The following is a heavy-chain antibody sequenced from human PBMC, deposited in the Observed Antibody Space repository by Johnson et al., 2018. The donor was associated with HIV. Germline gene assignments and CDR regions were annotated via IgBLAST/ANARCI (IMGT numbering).Heavy chain of an antibody. V-gene: IGHV3-30*14. Sequence: QVQLVESGGGLVQPGRSLRLSCTASGFTFSSYAMHWVRQAPGKGLEWVAVISYDGSNKYYADSVKGRFIISRDNSKNTLYLQMNSLRVEDTAVYYCVREGPMGRSGAFDIWGQGTMVTVSS. CDR3: VREGPMGRSGAFDI. CDR2: ISYDGSNK. CDR1: GFTFSSYA. D-gene: IGHD3-10*01. J-gene: IGHJ3*02.